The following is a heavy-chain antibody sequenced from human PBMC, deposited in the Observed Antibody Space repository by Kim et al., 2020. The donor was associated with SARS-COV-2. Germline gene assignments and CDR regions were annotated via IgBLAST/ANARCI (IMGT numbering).Heavy chain of an antibody. CDR2: ISSSSSYI. CDR1: GFTFSSYS. D-gene: IGHD2-15*01. V-gene: IGHV3-21*01. CDR3: ARDRSFFCSGGSCYREYYGMDV. Sequence: GGSLRLSCAASGFTFSSYSMNWVRQAPGKGLEWVSSISSSSSYIYYADSVKGRFTISRDNAKNSLYLQMNSLRAEDTAVYYCARDRSFFCSGGSCYREYYGMDVWGQGTTVTVSS. J-gene: IGHJ6*02.